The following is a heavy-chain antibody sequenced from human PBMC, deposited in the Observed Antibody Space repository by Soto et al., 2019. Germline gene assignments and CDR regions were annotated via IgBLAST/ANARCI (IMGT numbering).Heavy chain of an antibody. CDR2: ISAYNGNT. Sequence: QVQLVQSGAEVKKPGASVKVSCKASGYTFTSYGISWVRQAPGQGLEWMGWISAYNGNTNYAQKLQGRVTMTTDTSTSKADMELRSLRSDDTAVYYCARDPPYSSGWYAGFDPWGQGTLVTVSS. J-gene: IGHJ5*02. CDR3: ARDPPYSSGWYAGFDP. V-gene: IGHV1-18*01. D-gene: IGHD6-19*01. CDR1: GYTFTSYG.